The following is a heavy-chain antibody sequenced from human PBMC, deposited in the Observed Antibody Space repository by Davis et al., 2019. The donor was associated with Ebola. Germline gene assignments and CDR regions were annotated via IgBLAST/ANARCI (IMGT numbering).Heavy chain of an antibody. CDR1: GYTFTGYY. Sequence: ASVKVSCKASGYTFTGYYMHWVRQAPGQGLEWMGIINPSGGSTTYAQKFQGRVTMTRDTSTRTVYMELSSLRSEDTAVYYCARESGEHTSMAKPLDYWGQGTLVTVSS. CDR2: INPSGGST. V-gene: IGHV1-46*01. CDR3: ARESGEHTSMAKPLDY. D-gene: IGHD5-18*01. J-gene: IGHJ4*02.